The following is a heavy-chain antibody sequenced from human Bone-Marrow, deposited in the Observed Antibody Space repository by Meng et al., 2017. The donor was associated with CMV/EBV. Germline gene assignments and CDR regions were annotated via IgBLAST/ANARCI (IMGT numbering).Heavy chain of an antibody. CDR2: IGT. Sequence: GGSLRLSCTASGFTFSRYDMHWVRQATGRGLEWVSVIGTPGSVKGQFTISRDNSKNTLYLQMNSLRAEDTAVYYCAPLVQPPRPFDYWGQGTLVTVSS. CDR1: GFTFSRYD. J-gene: IGHJ4*02. CDR3: APLVQPPRPFDY. D-gene: IGHD1-1*01. V-gene: IGHV3-13*01.